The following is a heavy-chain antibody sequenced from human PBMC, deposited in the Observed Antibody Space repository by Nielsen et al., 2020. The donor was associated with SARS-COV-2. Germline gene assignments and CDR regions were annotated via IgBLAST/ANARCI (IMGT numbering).Heavy chain of an antibody. CDR1: GGSISSGGYY. CDR3: ARGDCSSTSCYTPLYGMDV. J-gene: IGHJ6*02. Sequence: SETLSLTCTVSGGSISSGGYYWSWIRQHPGKGLEWIGYIYYSGSTYYNPSLKSRVTISVDTSKNQFSLKLSSVTAADTAVYYCARGDCSSTSCYTPLYGMDVWGQGTTVTVSS. D-gene: IGHD2-2*02. V-gene: IGHV4-31*03. CDR2: IYYSGST.